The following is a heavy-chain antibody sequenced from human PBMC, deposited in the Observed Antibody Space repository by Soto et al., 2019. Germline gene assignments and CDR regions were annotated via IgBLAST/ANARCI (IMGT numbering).Heavy chain of an antibody. V-gene: IGHV4-59*01. J-gene: IGHJ3*02. CDR1: GGSISSYY. Sequence: QVQLQESGPGLVKPSETLSLTCTVSGGSISSYYWSWIRQPPGKGLEWSGYIYYSGGSNYNPSLKSRLTISVDTSKNQFSLKLSSVTAADTAVYYCARMEEVVVAAPGAFDIWGQGTMVTVSS. CDR2: IYYSGGS. D-gene: IGHD2-15*01. CDR3: ARMEEVVVAAPGAFDI.